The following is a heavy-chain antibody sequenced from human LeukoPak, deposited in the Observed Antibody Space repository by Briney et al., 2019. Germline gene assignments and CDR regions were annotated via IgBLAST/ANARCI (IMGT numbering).Heavy chain of an antibody. D-gene: IGHD1-1*01. CDR2: ISSSSSYI. Sequence: GGSLRLSCAASGFTFSSYNMNWVRQAPGKGLEWVSSISSSSSYIYYADSVKGRFTISRDNAKNSVYLHMTGLSAADTAVYYCATWDDLPLDHWGQGTLVTVSS. CDR3: ATWDDLPLDH. J-gene: IGHJ4*02. CDR1: GFTFSSYN. V-gene: IGHV3-21*01.